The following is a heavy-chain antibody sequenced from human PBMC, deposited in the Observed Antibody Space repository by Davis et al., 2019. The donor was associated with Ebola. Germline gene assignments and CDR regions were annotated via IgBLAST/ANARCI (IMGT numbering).Heavy chain of an antibody. CDR3: ARLGSTAGGRGLDY. V-gene: IGHV4-59*08. CDR2: IYYSGST. Sequence: SESLSLTCAVYGGSFSGYYWSWIRQPPGKGLEWIGYIYYSGSTNYNPSLKSRVTISVDTSKNQFSLKLSSVTAADTAVYYCARLGSTAGGRGLDYWGQGTLVTVSS. D-gene: IGHD1-14*01. J-gene: IGHJ4*02. CDR1: GGSFSGYY.